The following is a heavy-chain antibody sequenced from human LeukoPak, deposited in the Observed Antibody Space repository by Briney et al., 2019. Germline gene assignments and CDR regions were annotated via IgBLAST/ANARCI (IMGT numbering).Heavy chain of an antibody. D-gene: IGHD1-26*01. Sequence: GASVKVSCKASGYTFTGYYMHWVRQAPGQGLEWMGIINPSGGSTSYAQKFQGRVTMTRDTSTSTVYMELSSLRSEDTAVYYCARDLGIVGATDGLDAFDIWGQGTMVTVSS. CDR2: INPSGGST. CDR3: ARDLGIVGATDGLDAFDI. CDR1: GYTFTGYY. J-gene: IGHJ3*02. V-gene: IGHV1-46*01.